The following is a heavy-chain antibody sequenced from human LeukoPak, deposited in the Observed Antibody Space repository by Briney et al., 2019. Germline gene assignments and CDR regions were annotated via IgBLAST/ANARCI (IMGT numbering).Heavy chain of an antibody. Sequence: ASVKVSCKASGYTFTGYYIHWVRQAPGQGLEWMGWINPNSGGTNYAQKFQGRVTMTRDTSISTAYMELSRLRSDDTAVYYCARESDYYDSSGYLSWFDPWGQGTLVTVSS. CDR2: INPNSGGT. V-gene: IGHV1-2*02. D-gene: IGHD3-22*01. CDR1: GYTFTGYY. J-gene: IGHJ5*02. CDR3: ARESDYYDSSGYLSWFDP.